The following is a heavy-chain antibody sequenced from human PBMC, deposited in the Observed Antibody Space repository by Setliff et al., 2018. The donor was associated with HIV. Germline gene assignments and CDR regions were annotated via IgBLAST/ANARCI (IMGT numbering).Heavy chain of an antibody. Sequence: GASVKVSCKASGYTFTSYGISWVRQAPGQGLEWMGWISAYNGDTNYAQKLQGRVTMTTDTSTSTAYMELRSLRSDDTAVYYCARDGWELDRGRADYFDYWGQGALVTVSS. J-gene: IGHJ4*02. V-gene: IGHV1-18*01. CDR1: GYTFTSYG. D-gene: IGHD3-10*01. CDR2: ISAYNGDT. CDR3: ARDGWELDRGRADYFDY.